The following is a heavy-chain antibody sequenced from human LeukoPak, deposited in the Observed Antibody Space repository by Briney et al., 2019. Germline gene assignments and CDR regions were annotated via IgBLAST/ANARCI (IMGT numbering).Heavy chain of an antibody. V-gene: IGHV3-48*03. D-gene: IGHD3-10*01. Sequence: PGGSLRLSCAASGFTFSSYEMNWVRQAPGKGLEWVSYISSSGSTIYYADSAKGRFTISRDNAKNSQYLQMNSLRAEDTAVYYCARVSGSGSYFAFWYWGQGTLVTVSS. CDR1: GFTFSSYE. CDR2: ISSSGSTI. CDR3: ARVSGSGSYFAFWY. J-gene: IGHJ4*02.